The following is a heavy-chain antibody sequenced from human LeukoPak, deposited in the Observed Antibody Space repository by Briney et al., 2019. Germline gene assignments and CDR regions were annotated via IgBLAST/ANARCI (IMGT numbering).Heavy chain of an antibody. Sequence: ASVKVSCKASGFPFTTYGISWVRQTPGQGLEWMGWISAYSGNTDYAQKLQGRVTMTTDTSTSTAYMDLRSLRSDGTAVYYCARDRHRRHYYDSSLHPPLDYWGQGTLVTVSS. CDR1: GFPFTTYG. J-gene: IGHJ4*02. V-gene: IGHV1-18*01. D-gene: IGHD3-22*01. CDR2: ISAYSGNT. CDR3: ARDRHRRHYYDSSLHPPLDY.